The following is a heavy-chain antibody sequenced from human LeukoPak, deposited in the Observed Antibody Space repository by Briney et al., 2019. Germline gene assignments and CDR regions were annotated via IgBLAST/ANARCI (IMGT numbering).Heavy chain of an antibody. J-gene: IGHJ4*02. CDR3: ARGSGYYDILTGYYTLYYFDY. CDR2: IYSGGST. D-gene: IGHD3-9*01. Sequence: GGSLRLSCAASGFTVSSNYMSWVRQAPGKGLEWVSVIYSGGSTYYADSVKGRFTISRDNSKNTLYLQMNSLRAEDTAVYYCARGSGYYDILTGYYTLYYFDYWGQGTLVTVSS. V-gene: IGHV3-53*01. CDR1: GFTVSSNY.